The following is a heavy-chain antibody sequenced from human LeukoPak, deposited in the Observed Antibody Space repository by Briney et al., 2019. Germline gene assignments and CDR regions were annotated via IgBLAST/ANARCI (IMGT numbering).Heavy chain of an antibody. D-gene: IGHD3-22*01. CDR1: GFTFDDYG. Sequence: PGGSLRLSCAASGFTFDDYGMSWVRHAPGKGLEWVSGINWNGGSTGYADSVKGRFTISRDNAKNSLYLQMNSLRAEDTALYYCARATTRVYDSSGLYYFDYWGQGTLATVSS. CDR2: INWNGGST. V-gene: IGHV3-20*04. CDR3: ARATTRVYDSSGLYYFDY. J-gene: IGHJ4*02.